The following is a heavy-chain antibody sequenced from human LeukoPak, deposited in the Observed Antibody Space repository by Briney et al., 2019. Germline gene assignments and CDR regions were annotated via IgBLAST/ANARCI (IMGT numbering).Heavy chain of an antibody. V-gene: IGHV3-7*01. CDR1: GFSFGNYW. Sequence: PGGSLRLSCSASGFSFGNYWMSWVRQTPGKGLELVANINEDGSEINYVDSVKGRFTMSRDNAENSVHLQMKSLRDEDTAVYYCAREVRAVGGGKRFDPWGQRTQDTVSS. J-gene: IGHJ5*02. CDR3: AREVRAVGGGKRFDP. CDR2: INEDGSEI. D-gene: IGHD2-2*01.